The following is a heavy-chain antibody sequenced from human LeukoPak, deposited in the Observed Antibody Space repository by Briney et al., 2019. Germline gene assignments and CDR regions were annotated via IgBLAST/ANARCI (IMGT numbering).Heavy chain of an antibody. CDR3: ARLYYDFWSGYPAYFDY. CDR1: GGSISSYY. D-gene: IGHD3-3*01. J-gene: IGHJ4*03. Sequence: SETLSLTCTVSGGSISSYYWGWIRQPPGKGLEWIGYIYYSGSTNYNPSLKSRVTISVDTSKNQFSLKLSSVTAADTAVYYCARLYYDFWSGYPAYFDYWGQGTTVTVSS. CDR2: IYYSGST. V-gene: IGHV4-59*08.